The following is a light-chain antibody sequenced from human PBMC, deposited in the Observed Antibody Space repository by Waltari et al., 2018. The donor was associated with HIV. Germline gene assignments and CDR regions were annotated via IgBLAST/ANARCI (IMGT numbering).Light chain of an antibody. Sequence: QSALTQPPSVSGSPGPSVTISCTGTSSGVGNYNRVSWYQQPPGPAPKLMIYEVSNRPSVVALRFAGSKSGNTASLPISGLQAEDEADYYCSSYTSSNTLVVFGGGTKLTVL. CDR1: SSGVGNYNR. V-gene: IGLV2-18*02. CDR3: SSYTSSNTLVV. CDR2: EVS. J-gene: IGLJ2*01.